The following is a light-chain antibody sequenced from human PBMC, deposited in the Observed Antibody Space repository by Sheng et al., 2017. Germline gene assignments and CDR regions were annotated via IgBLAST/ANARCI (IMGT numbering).Light chain of an antibody. Sequence: EIVMTQSPATLSVSPGERATLSCRASQSVSSNLAWYQQKPGQAPXLLIYGASTRATGIPARFXGSGSGXEFTLTISSLQSEDFAVYYCQQYNNWPPLTFGGGTKVEIK. CDR1: QSVSSN. V-gene: IGKV3-15*01. CDR3: QQYNNWPPLT. J-gene: IGKJ4*01. CDR2: GAS.